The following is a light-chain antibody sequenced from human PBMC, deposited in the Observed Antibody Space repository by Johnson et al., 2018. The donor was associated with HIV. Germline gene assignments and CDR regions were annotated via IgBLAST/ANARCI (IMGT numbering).Light chain of an antibody. CDR2: DNN. Sequence: QSVLSQPPSVSAASGQRVDISCSGSSSNIENNYLSWYQQLPHTAPRLLISDNNTRPSGIPDRFPGSHSGASATLAITGPQTGDEADYYCGTGDNSLNVYVFGTGTKVTVL. V-gene: IGLV1-51*01. CDR1: SSNIENNY. J-gene: IGLJ1*01. CDR3: GTGDNSLNVYV.